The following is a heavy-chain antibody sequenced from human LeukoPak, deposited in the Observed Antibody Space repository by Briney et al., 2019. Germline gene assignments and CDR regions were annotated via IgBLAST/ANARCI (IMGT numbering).Heavy chain of an antibody. CDR3: ARRSYSSTFDY. V-gene: IGHV4-30-4*08. Sequence: NPSETLSLTCTVSGGSISSGDYYWSWIRQPPGKGLEWIGYIYYSGSTYYNPSLKSRVTISVDTSKNQFSLKLSSVTAADTAVYYCARRSYSSTFDYWGQGTLVTVSS. CDR1: GGSISSGDYY. CDR2: IYYSGST. J-gene: IGHJ4*02. D-gene: IGHD6-13*01.